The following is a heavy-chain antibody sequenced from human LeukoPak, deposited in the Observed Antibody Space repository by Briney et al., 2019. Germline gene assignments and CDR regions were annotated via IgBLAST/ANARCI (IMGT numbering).Heavy chain of an antibody. D-gene: IGHD5-24*01. J-gene: IGHJ6*03. CDR2: IYHSGST. CDR1: GGSISSYY. Sequence: SETLSLTCTVSGGSISSYYWSWIRQPPGKGLEWIGYIYHSGSTNYNPSLKSRVTISVDTSKNQFSLKLSSVTAADTAVYYCARWPLKMAKQINYYYYYYMDVWGKGTTVTVSS. CDR3: ARWPLKMAKQINYYYYYYMDV. V-gene: IGHV4-59*01.